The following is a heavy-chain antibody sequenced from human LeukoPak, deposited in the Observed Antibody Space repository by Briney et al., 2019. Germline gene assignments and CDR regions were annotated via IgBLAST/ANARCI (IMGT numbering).Heavy chain of an antibody. CDR3: ARSMMGDAFDI. Sequence: PGGSLRLSCAASGFTFSSYSMNWVRQAPGKGLEWVSSISSSSSYIYYADSVKGRFTISRDNSKNTLYLQMNSLRAEDTAVYYCARSMMGDAFDIWGQGTMVTVSS. J-gene: IGHJ3*02. V-gene: IGHV3-21*04. D-gene: IGHD3-16*01. CDR2: ISSSSSYI. CDR1: GFTFSSYS.